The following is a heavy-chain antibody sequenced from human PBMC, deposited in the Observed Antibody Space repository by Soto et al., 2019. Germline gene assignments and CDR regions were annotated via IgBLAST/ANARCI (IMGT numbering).Heavy chain of an antibody. J-gene: IGHJ4*02. Sequence: GGSLRLSCAASGFTFSSYAMSWVRQAPGKGLEWVSAISGSGGSTYYADSVKGRFTISRDNSKNTLYLQMNSLRAEDTAVYYCAKDLFRVVVADTFDYWGQGTLVTSPQ. V-gene: IGHV3-23*01. CDR2: ISGSGGST. CDR1: GFTFSSYA. D-gene: IGHD2-15*01. CDR3: AKDLFRVVVADTFDY.